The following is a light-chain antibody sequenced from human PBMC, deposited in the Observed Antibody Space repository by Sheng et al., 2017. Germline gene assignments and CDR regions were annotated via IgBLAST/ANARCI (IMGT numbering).Light chain of an antibody. V-gene: IGLV1-51*01. CDR1: DSNIGNYF. J-gene: IGLJ3*02. CDR3: GTWDTRLNIGL. CDR2: DDN. Sequence: QAVLTQPPSVSATPGQKVTISCSGSDSNIGNYFVSWYQQIPGRAPKVVIYDDNKRPSGIPARFSGSRSGTSGALAIAGLETGDEAIYYCGTWDTRLNIGLFGGGTALTVL.